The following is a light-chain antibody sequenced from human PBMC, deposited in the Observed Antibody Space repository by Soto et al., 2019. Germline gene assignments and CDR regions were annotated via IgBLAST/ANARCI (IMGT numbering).Light chain of an antibody. V-gene: IGLV2-14*01. CDR1: SSDIGGYNY. J-gene: IGLJ2*01. CDR3: CSYTSSSTLV. CDR2: KVS. Sequence: QSALTQPASVSGSPGQSITISCTGTSSDIGGYNYVSWYQQHPGKPPKLMLYKVSNRPSGVSARFSGSKSGNTASLTISGLQADDEAHYYCCSYTSSSTLVFGGGTKLTVL.